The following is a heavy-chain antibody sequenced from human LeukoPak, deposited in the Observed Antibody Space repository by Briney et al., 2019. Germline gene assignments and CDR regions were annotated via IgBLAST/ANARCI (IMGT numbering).Heavy chain of an antibody. CDR1: GYTFTSYA. Sequence: ASVKVSCKASGYTFTSYAMHWVRQAPGQRLEWMGWINAGNGNTKYSQKFQGRVTITRDTSASTAYMELSSLRSEDTAVYYCVRPSGYCSSTSCYYYYYGMDVWGQGTTVTVSS. D-gene: IGHD2-2*03. CDR2: INAGNGNT. J-gene: IGHJ6*02. V-gene: IGHV1-3*01. CDR3: VRPSGYCSSTSCYYYYYGMDV.